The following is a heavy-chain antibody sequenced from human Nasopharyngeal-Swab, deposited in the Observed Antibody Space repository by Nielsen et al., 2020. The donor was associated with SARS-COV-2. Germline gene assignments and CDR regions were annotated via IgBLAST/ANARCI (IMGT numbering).Heavy chain of an antibody. CDR1: GFTISSEG. J-gene: IGHJ4*02. Sequence: GGSLRLSCAASGFTISSEGMHWVRQAQGKGLEWVAVISYDGSNKYYADSVKGRFTISRDNSKNTLYLQMNSLRAEDTAVYYCAKLGGNSDGSYFDYWGQGTLVTVSS. V-gene: IGHV3-30*18. CDR3: AKLGGNSDGSYFDY. CDR2: ISYDGSNK. D-gene: IGHD4-23*01.